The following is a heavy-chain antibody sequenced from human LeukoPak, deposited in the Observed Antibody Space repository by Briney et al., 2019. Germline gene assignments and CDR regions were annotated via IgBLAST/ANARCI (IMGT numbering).Heavy chain of an antibody. CDR2: IYTRGST. CDR3: ARGVRGVVDC. D-gene: IGHD3-10*01. J-gene: IGHJ4*02. V-gene: IGHV4-4*07. CDR1: GGPISSYD. Sequence: SETLSLTCTVSGGPISSYDWSWLRQPAGKGLEWIGRIYTRGSTNYNASRKSRVTKSQDTSQNQFVPEHGSVNAPDPAVYFCARGVRGVVDCWGQGTLVTVSS.